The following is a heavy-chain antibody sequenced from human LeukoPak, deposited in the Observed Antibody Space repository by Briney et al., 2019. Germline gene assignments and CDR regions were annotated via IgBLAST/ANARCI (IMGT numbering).Heavy chain of an antibody. CDR3: ARGYDSSSWFDP. V-gene: IGHV1-69*13. CDR1: GGTFSSYE. CDR2: IIPIFGTA. Sequence: ASVKVSCKASGGTFSSYEISWVRQAPGQGLEWMGGIIPIFGTANYAQKFQGRVTITADESTSTAYMELSSLRSDDTAVHYCARGYDSSSWFDPWGQGTLVTVSS. D-gene: IGHD3-22*01. J-gene: IGHJ5*02.